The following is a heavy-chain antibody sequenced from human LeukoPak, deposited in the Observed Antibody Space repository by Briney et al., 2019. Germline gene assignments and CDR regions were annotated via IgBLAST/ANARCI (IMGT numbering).Heavy chain of an antibody. Sequence: GGSLRLSCAASGFIFKNFAMSWIRQAPGKGLEWVSAISGSGDSPYYADSVRGRFSISRDNSRDILFLHMNSLRPEDTATYYCATERGGFFDSWGQGTLVTVSS. CDR1: GFIFKNFA. CDR3: ATERGGFFDS. CDR2: ISGSGDSP. V-gene: IGHV3-23*01. J-gene: IGHJ4*02. D-gene: IGHD6-25*01.